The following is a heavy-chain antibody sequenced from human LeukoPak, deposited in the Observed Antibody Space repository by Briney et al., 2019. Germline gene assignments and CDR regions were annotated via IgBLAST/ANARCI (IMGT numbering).Heavy chain of an antibody. Sequence: GGSLRLSCAASGFTVSSNYMSWVRQAPGKGLEWVSYISATGGTIYYADSVKGRFTISRDNAKNSLYLQMNSLRAEDTALYYCAKVQEVLFDYYGSGTSFDYWGQGTLVTVSS. CDR3: AKVQEVLFDYYGSGTSFDY. CDR1: GFTVSSNY. V-gene: IGHV3-11*01. CDR2: ISATGGTI. D-gene: IGHD3-10*01. J-gene: IGHJ4*02.